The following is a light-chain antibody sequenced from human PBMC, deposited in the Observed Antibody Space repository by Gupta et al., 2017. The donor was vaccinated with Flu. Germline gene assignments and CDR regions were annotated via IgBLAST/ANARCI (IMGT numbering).Light chain of an antibody. V-gene: IGKV3-20*01. Sequence: EIVLTQSPGTLSLSPGERATLSCRASQNVANSFLAWYQQKPGQAPRLLIYAASSRATGIPDRLGGSGSGTDFTLTISRLEPGDFAVYYCQQYSSPPHTFGGGTXVEIK. J-gene: IGKJ4*01. CDR1: QNVANSF. CDR3: QQYSSPPHT. CDR2: AAS.